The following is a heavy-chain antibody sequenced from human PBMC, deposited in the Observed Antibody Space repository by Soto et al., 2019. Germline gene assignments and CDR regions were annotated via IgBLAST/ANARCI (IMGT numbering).Heavy chain of an antibody. CDR1: GCTFVSHA. CDR2: ISGSGGST. Sequence: VGSLRLSCAAAGCTFVSHAVSWVRQATGKGLEWVSAISGSGGSTYYADSVKGRFTISRDNSKNTLYLQMNSLRAEDTAVYYCAKPITKWLVLVGYFDYWGQGTLVTSPQ. V-gene: IGHV3-23*01. J-gene: IGHJ4*02. D-gene: IGHD6-19*01. CDR3: AKPITKWLVLVGYFDY.